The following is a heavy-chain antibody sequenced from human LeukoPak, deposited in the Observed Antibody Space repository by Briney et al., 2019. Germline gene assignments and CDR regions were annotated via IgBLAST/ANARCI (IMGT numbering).Heavy chain of an antibody. J-gene: IGHJ4*02. Sequence: PGGSLRLSCVASGFTFKSYGMHWVRQAPGKGLEWVAIIWYDGGNKYYADFVKGRFTTSRDNSKNTLYLQMNSLRADDTAVYYCARVSGYSGTWYVDYWGQGTLVTVSS. CDR3: ARVSGYSGTWYVDY. V-gene: IGHV3-33*01. D-gene: IGHD6-13*01. CDR1: GFTFKSYG. CDR2: IWYDGGNK.